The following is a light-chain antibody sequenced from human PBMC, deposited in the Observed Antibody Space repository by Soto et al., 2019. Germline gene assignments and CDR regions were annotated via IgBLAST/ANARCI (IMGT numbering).Light chain of an antibody. J-gene: IGKJ4*01. CDR3: QQYDNYPLT. CDR2: DAS. Sequence: DIQVTQSPPSLSASVGDRVTITCRASQSVRSWLAWYQQKPGTAPKLLIFDASRLESGVPSRFSGSASGTEFTLTISSLQPDDFATYYCQQYDNYPLTFGGGTKVDIK. V-gene: IGKV1-5*01. CDR1: QSVRSW.